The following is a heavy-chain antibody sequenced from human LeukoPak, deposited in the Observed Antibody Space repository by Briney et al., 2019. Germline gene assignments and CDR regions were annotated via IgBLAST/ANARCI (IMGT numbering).Heavy chain of an antibody. D-gene: IGHD3-22*01. J-gene: IGHJ4*02. CDR1: GYTFTSYY. CDR2: INPSGGST. Sequence: ASVKVSCKASGYTFTSYYMHWVRQAPGQGLEWMGIINPSGGSTSYAQKFQGRVTIPRNTSISTAYMELSSLRSEDTAVYYCARGLNYYDSSGYSDYWGQGTLVTVSS. V-gene: IGHV1-46*01. CDR3: ARGLNYYDSSGYSDY.